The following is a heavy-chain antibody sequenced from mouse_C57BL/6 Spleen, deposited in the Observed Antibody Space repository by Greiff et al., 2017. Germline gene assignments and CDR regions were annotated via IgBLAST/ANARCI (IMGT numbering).Heavy chain of an antibody. CDR2: ISYDGSN. Sequence: ESGPGLVKPSQSLSLTCSVTGYSITSGYYWNWIRQFPGNKLEWMGYISYDGSNNYNPSLKNRISITRDTSKNQFFLKLNSVTTEDTATYYCARRDYYGSPRGYFDVWGTGTTVTVSA. CDR1: GYSITSGYY. D-gene: IGHD1-1*01. V-gene: IGHV3-6*01. J-gene: IGHJ1*03. CDR3: ARRDYYGSPRGYFDV.